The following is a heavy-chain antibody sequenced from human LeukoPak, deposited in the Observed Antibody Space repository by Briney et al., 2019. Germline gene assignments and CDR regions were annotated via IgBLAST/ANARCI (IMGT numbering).Heavy chain of an antibody. V-gene: IGHV1-69*04. CDR1: GGTFSSYA. CDR2: IIPILGIA. J-gene: IGHJ4*02. CDR3: ARSRLGDALRFDY. D-gene: IGHD3-16*01. Sequence: SVKVSCKASGGTFSSYAISWVRQAPGQGLEWMGRIIPILGIANYAQKFQGRVTITADKSTSTAYMELSSLRSEDTAVYYCARSRLGDALRFDYWGQGTLVTVSS.